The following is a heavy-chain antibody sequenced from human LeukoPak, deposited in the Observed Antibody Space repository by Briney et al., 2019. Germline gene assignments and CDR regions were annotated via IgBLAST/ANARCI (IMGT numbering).Heavy chain of an antibody. D-gene: IGHD3-16*02. V-gene: IGHV1-24*01. CDR2: FDPEDGET. CDR3: ATDLWDYVWGSYRSRRD. J-gene: IGHJ4*02. CDR1: GYTLTELS. Sequence: ASVKVSCTVSGYTLTELSMHWVRQAPGKGLEWMGGFDPEDGETIYAQKFQGRVTMTEDTSTDTAYMELSSLRSEDTAVYYCATDLWDYVWGSYRSRRDWGQGTLVTVSS.